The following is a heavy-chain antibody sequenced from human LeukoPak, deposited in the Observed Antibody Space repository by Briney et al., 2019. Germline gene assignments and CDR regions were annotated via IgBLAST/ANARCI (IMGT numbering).Heavy chain of an antibody. CDR3: AKSWGYDFWSGYQVDY. V-gene: IGHV3-23*01. J-gene: IGHJ4*02. D-gene: IGHD3-3*01. CDR1: GFTFSSYA. CDR2: ISGSGGST. Sequence: GGSLRLSCAASGFTFSSYAMSWVRQAPGKGLEWVSAISGSGGSTYYADSVKGRFTITRDNSKNTLYLQMNSPRAEDTAVYYCAKSWGYDFWSGYQVDYWGQGTLVTVSS.